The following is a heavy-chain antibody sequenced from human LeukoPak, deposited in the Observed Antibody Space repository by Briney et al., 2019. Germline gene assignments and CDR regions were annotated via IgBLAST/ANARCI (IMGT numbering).Heavy chain of an antibody. J-gene: IGHJ4*02. CDR3: AKANGYYSD. Sequence: GGSLRLSCAASGFTFSSYGMNWVRQAPGKGLEWVSGISGSGGTTYYADSVKGRFTISRDNSKNSLSLQVSSLRAEDTAVYYCAKANGYYSDWGQGTLVTVSS. CDR1: GFTFSSYG. D-gene: IGHD3-22*01. V-gene: IGHV3-23*01. CDR2: ISGSGGTT.